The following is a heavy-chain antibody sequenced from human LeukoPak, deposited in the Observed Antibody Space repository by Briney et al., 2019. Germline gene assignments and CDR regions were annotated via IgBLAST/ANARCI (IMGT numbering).Heavy chain of an antibody. CDR2: ISYDGSNK. V-gene: IGHV3-30*03. D-gene: IGHD4-17*01. CDR3: ARDAGGTVTTAYYFDY. J-gene: IGHJ4*02. CDR1: GFTFSSCG. Sequence: TGGSLRLSCAASGFTFSSCGMHWVRQAPGKGLEWVAVISYDGSNKYYADSVKGRFTISRDNSKNTLYLQMNSLRSEDTAVYYCARDAGGTVTTAYYFDYWGQGTLVTVSS.